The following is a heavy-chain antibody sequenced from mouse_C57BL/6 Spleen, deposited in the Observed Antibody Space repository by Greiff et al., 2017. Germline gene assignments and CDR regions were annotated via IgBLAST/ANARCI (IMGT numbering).Heavy chain of an antibody. V-gene: IGHV2-5*01. CDR3: AKINYYGSSYDAMDY. D-gene: IGHD1-1*01. CDR1: GFSLTSYG. CDR2: IWRGGST. Sequence: QVQLQQSGPGLVQPSQSLSITCTVSGFSLTSYGVHWVRQSPGKGLEWLGVIWRGGSTDYNAAFMSRLSITKDNSKSQVFFKMNSLQADDTAIYYCAKINYYGSSYDAMDYWGQGTSVTVSS. J-gene: IGHJ4*01.